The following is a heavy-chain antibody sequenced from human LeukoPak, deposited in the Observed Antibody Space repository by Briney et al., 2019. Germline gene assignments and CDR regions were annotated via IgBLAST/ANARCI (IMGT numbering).Heavy chain of an antibody. V-gene: IGHV3-7*01. CDR1: GFTFSSYW. CDR2: IKQDGSEK. J-gene: IGHJ4*02. Sequence: AGGSLRLSCAASGFTFSSYWISWVRQAPGKGLEWVANIKQDGSEKYYVDSVKGRFTISRDNAKNSLYLQMNSLRAEDTTVYYCARERSSGSYYGYWGQGTLVTVSS. D-gene: IGHD1-26*01. CDR3: ARERSSGSYYGY.